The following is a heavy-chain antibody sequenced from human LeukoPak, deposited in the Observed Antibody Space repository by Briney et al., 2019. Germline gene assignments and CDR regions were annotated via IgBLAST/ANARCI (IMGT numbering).Heavy chain of an antibody. CDR1: GGTFSSYA. J-gene: IGHJ4*02. CDR3: AMLLKEADGSGSYYN. Sequence: ASVKVSCKASGGTFSSYAISWVRQAPGQGLEWMGGVIPIFGTANYAQKFQGRVTITTDESTSTAYMELSSLRSEDTAVYYCAMLLKEADGSGSYYNWGQGTLVTVSS. CDR2: VIPIFGTA. V-gene: IGHV1-69*05. D-gene: IGHD3-10*01.